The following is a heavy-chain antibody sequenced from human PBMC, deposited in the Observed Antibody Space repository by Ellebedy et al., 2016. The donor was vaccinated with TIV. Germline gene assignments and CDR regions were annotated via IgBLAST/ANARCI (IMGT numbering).Heavy chain of an antibody. CDR2: IYHSGTS. Sequence: MPSETLSLTCTVSGYSISSGYYWGWIRKPPGKGLEWIGSIYHSGTSYSNPSLKSRVIISIDTSKNQLSLNVNSVTAADTAVYFCARERGSFYDSWGQGTLVTVSS. D-gene: IGHD6-6*01. J-gene: IGHJ4*02. V-gene: IGHV4-38-2*02. CDR1: GYSISSGYY. CDR3: ARERGSFYDS.